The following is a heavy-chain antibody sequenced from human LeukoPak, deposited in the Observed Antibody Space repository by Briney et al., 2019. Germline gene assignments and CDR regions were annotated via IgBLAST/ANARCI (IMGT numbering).Heavy chain of an antibody. CDR3: ARGYSGYDVAFDY. D-gene: IGHD5-12*01. CDR2: INPNSGGT. CDR1: GYTFTGYY. J-gene: IGHJ4*02. V-gene: IGHV1-2*02. Sequence: ASVKVSCKASGYTFTGYYMHWVRQAPGQGLEWMGWINPNSGGTNYAQKFQGRVTMTRDTSISTACMELSRLRSDDTAVYYRARGYSGYDVAFDYWGQGTLVTVSS.